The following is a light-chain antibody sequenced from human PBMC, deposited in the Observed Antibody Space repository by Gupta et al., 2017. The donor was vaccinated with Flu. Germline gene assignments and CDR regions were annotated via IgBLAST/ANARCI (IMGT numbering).Light chain of an antibody. CDR1: QSVSSY. CDR2: DAS. J-gene: IGKJ4*01. CDR3: WQRSYWRGVT. V-gene: IGKV3-11*01. Sequence: EIVLTQSPATLSLSPGERATLSYRASQSVSSYLALYQQKTGQAPRILIYDASNKATGVPTSFSGSGSGADFTLTIISLEPQDFAVYYCWQRSYWRGVTFGGGTKVEIK.